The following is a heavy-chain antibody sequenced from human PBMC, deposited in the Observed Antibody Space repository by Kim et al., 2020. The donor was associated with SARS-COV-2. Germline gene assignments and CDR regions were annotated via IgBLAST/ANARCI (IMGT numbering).Heavy chain of an antibody. CDR3: ARGTGYSYGSFDY. V-gene: IGHV1-46*01. CDR2: INPSGGST. CDR1: GYTFTSYF. Sequence: ASVKVSCKASGYTFTSYFIHWVRQAPGQGLEWMGIINPSGGSTTYAQKFQGEVTMTRDTSTSTVYVEMSSLRYEDTAVYYCARGTGYSYGSFDYWGQG. D-gene: IGHD5-18*01. J-gene: IGHJ4*02.